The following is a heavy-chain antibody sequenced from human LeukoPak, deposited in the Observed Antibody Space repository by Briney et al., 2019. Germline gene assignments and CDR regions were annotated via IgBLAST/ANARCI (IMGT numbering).Heavy chain of an antibody. J-gene: IGHJ4*02. Sequence: ASVKVSCKASGGTFSSYAMSWVRQAPGQGLEWMGWISAYNGNTNYAQKLQGRVTMTTDTSTSTAYMELRSLRSDDTAVYYCALSHYDSSGYYSSGFGYWGQGTLVTVSS. CDR2: ISAYNGNT. CDR3: ALSHYDSSGYYSSGFGY. D-gene: IGHD3-22*01. CDR1: GGTFSSYA. V-gene: IGHV1-18*01.